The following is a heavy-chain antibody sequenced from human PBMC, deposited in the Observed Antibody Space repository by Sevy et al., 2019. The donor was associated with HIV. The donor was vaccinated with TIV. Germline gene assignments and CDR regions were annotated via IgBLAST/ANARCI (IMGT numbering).Heavy chain of an antibody. V-gene: IGHV3-21*01. CDR2: ISSSSSYI. J-gene: IGHJ4*02. CDR3: ARDGSIAARSEEDYFDY. D-gene: IGHD6-6*01. Sequence: GSLRLSCAASGFTFSSYSMNWVRQAPGKGLEWVSSISSSSSYIYYADSVKGRFTISRDNAKNSLYLQMNSLRAEDTAVYYCARDGSIAARSEEDYFDYWGQGTLVTV. CDR1: GFTFSSYS.